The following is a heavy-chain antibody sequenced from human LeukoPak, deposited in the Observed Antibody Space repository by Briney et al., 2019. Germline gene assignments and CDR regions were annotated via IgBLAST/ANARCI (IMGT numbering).Heavy chain of an antibody. CDR2: IYYSGST. D-gene: IGHD3-22*01. CDR1: GGSFSGYY. V-gene: IGHV4-59*01. J-gene: IGHJ5*02. Sequence: SETLSLTCAVYGGSFSGYYWSWIRQPPGKGLEWIGYIYYSGSTNYNPSLKSRVTISVDTSKNQFSLKLSSVTAADTAVYYCARISYDSSGYRGWFDPWGQGTLVTVSS. CDR3: ARISYDSSGYRGWFDP.